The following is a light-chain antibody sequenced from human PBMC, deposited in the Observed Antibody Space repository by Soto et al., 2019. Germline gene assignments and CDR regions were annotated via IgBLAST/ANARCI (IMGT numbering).Light chain of an antibody. CDR2: GAS. CDR3: QPYDSFSVT. V-gene: IGKV1-39*01. CDR1: QSISSY. J-gene: IGKJ1*01. Sequence: DIQMTQSPSSLYASVGDRVTITCRASQSISSYLNWYQQRLGKAPKVLIYGASTLQSGVTSRFSGSGSGTEFTLTISSLQPEDFATYYCQPYDSFSVTVGQVTKVEIK.